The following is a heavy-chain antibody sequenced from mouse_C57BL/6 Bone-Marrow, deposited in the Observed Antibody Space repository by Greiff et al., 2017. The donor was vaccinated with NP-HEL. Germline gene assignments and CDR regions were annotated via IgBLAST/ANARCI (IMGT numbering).Heavy chain of an antibody. CDR1: GYTFTDYN. D-gene: IGHD1-1*01. V-gene: IGHV1-22*01. J-gene: IGHJ2*01. CDR3: ARWYYGSSYDFDY. Sequence: VQLKESGPELVKPGASVKMSCKASGYTFTDYNMHWVKQSHGKSLEWIGYINPNNGGTSYNQKFKGKATLTVNKSSSTAYMELRSLTSEDSAVYYCARWYYGSSYDFDYWGQGTTLTVSS. CDR2: INPNNGGT.